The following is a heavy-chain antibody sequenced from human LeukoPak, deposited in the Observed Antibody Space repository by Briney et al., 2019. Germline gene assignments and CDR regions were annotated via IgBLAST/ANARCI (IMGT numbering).Heavy chain of an antibody. Sequence: GGSLRLSCAASGFTFSSYSMNWVRQAPGKGLEWVSYISSSSSTIYYADSVKGRFTISRDNAKNSLYLQMNSQRAEDTAVYYCARSTGGIVVVPAAYDAFDIWGQGTMVTVSS. V-gene: IGHV3-48*01. J-gene: IGHJ3*02. D-gene: IGHD2-2*01. CDR2: ISSSSSTI. CDR1: GFTFSSYS. CDR3: ARSTGGIVVVPAAYDAFDI.